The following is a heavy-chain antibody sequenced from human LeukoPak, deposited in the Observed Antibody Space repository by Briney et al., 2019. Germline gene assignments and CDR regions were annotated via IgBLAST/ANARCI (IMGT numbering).Heavy chain of an antibody. Sequence: GGSLRLSCAASGFTFSSYSMNWVRQAPGKGLEWVSSISSSSSYIYYADSVKGRFTISRDNAKNSLYLQMNSLRAEDTAVYYCASYNYDYGWGSSPDLDYWGQGTLVTVSS. D-gene: IGHD3-16*01. V-gene: IGHV3-21*01. CDR3: ASYNYDYGWGSSPDLDY. J-gene: IGHJ4*02. CDR1: GFTFSSYS. CDR2: ISSSSSYI.